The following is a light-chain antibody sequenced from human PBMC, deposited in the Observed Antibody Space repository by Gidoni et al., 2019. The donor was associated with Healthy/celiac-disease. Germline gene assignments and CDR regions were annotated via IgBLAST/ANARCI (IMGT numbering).Light chain of an antibody. V-gene: IGLV2-11*02. CDR2: DVS. CDR3: CSYKV. CDR1: SSDVGGYNY. J-gene: IGLJ3*02. Sequence: QSALTQPRSVSGSPGQSVTISCTGTSSDVGGYNYVSWYQQHPGEAPKLMIYDVSKRPSGVPDRFSGSKSGNTASLTISGLQAEDEADYYCCSYKVFGGGTKLTVL.